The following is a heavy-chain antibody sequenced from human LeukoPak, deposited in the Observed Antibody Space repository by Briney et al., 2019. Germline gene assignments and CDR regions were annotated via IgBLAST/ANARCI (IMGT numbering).Heavy chain of an antibody. V-gene: IGHV3-23*01. CDR3: AKDLVPAAMAKFDY. CDR1: GGSFSGYY. D-gene: IGHD5-18*01. J-gene: IGHJ4*02. Sequence: ETLSLTCAVYGGSFSGYYWSWVRQAPGKGLEWVSAISGSGGSTYYADSVKGRFTISRDNSKNTLYLQMNSLRAEDTAVYYCAKDLVPAAMAKFDYWGQGTLVIVSS. CDR2: ISGSGGST.